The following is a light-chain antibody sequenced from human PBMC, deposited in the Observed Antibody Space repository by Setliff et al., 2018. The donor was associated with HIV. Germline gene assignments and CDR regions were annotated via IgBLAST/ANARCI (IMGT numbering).Light chain of an antibody. CDR3: SSYTTRGTRV. CDR1: NNDIGDYNY. CDR2: EVN. V-gene: IGLV2-14*03. Sequence: QSVLAQPASVSGSPGQSITISCTGSNNDIGDYNYVSWYQQHPVNTPKLIIYEVNDRPSGVSNRFSGSKSGNTASLTISGLQAEDEADYYCSSYTTRGTRVFGGGTK. J-gene: IGLJ3*02.